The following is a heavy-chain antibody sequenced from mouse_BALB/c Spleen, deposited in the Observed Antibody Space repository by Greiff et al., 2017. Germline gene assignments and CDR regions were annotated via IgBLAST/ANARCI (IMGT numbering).Heavy chain of an antibody. CDR1: GYSITSDYA. Sequence: EVQLVESGPGLVKPSQSLSLTCTVTGYSITSDYAWNWIRQFPGNKLEWMGYISYSGSTSYNPSLKSRISITRDTSKNQFFLQLNSVTTEDTATYYCASSQYYFDYWGQGTTLTVSS. CDR3: ASSQYYFDY. V-gene: IGHV3-2*02. CDR2: ISYSGST. J-gene: IGHJ2*01.